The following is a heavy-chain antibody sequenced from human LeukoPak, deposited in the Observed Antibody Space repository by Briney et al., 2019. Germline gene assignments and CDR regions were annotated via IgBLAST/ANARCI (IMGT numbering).Heavy chain of an antibody. Sequence: GGSLRLSCAASGFTFSSYWMSWVRQAPVKGLEWVANIKQDGSEKYYVDSVKGRFTISRDNAKNSLYLQMNSLRAEDTAVYYCAREEREIRAPAFDIWGQGTMVTVSS. CDR1: GFTFSSYW. V-gene: IGHV3-7*01. CDR2: IKQDGSEK. J-gene: IGHJ3*02. CDR3: AREEREIRAPAFDI. D-gene: IGHD3-10*01.